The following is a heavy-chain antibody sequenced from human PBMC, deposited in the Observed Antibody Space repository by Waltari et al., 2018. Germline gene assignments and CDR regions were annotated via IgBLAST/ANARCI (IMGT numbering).Heavy chain of an antibody. J-gene: IGHJ6*03. D-gene: IGHD3-9*01. Sequence: QVQLQESGPGLVKPSETLSLTCTVSGGSISSYYWSCIRPPPGKGLEWIGYIYTSGSTNYNPSLKSRVTISVDTSKNQFSLKLSSVTAADTAVYYCARGTGSSPYYYYYMDVWGKGTTVTVSS. V-gene: IGHV4-4*09. CDR1: GGSISSYY. CDR3: ARGTGSSPYYYYYMDV. CDR2: IYTSGST.